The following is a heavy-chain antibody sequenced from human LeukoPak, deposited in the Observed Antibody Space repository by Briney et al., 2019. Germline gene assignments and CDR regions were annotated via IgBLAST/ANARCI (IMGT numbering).Heavy chain of an antibody. V-gene: IGHV3-33*01. CDR3: ARDLSMTTVTLDY. CDR1: GFTFSNYA. D-gene: IGHD4-17*01. CDR2: IWYDGSNR. J-gene: IGHJ4*02. Sequence: GGSLRLSCAASGFTFSNYAMHWVRQAPGKGLERVAVIWYDGSNRYYADSVKGRFTTSRDSSKNTLYLQMNSLRAEDTAIYYCARDLSMTTVTLDYWGQGTLVTVSS.